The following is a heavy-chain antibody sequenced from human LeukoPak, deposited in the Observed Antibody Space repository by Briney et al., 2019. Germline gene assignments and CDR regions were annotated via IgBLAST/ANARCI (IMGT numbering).Heavy chain of an antibody. CDR3: TRGSPLWCSNPVYFDY. CDR1: GFTFGDYA. Sequence: PGGSLRLSCTASGFTFGDYAMSWFRQAPGKGLEWVGFIRSKAYGGTTEYAASVKGRFTISRDDSKSIAYLQMNSLKTEDTAVYYCTRGSPLWCSNPVYFDYWGQGTMVTVSS. D-gene: IGHD4-11*01. J-gene: IGHJ4*02. CDR2: IRSKAYGGTT. V-gene: IGHV3-49*03.